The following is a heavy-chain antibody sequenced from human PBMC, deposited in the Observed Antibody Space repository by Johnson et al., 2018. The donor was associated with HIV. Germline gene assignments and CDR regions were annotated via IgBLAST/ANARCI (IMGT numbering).Heavy chain of an antibody. V-gene: IGHV3-30*18. CDR1: GFTFDDYA. D-gene: IGHD1-26*01. J-gene: IGHJ3*02. CDR2: ISYDGANK. Sequence: QMLLVESGGGVVRPGGSLRLSCVASGFTFDDYAMSWVRQAPGKGLEWVAVISYDGANKYYADSVKGRFTISRDNSKNTLYLQMHSLRAEDTAVYYCAKDLGDAVGTTHDAFDIWGQGTTVTVSS. CDR3: AKDLGDAVGTTHDAFDI.